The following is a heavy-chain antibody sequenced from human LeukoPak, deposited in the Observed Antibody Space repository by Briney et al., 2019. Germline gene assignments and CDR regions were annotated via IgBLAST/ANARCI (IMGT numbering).Heavy chain of an antibody. Sequence: GGSLRLSCAASGFTFSSYGMHWVRQAPGKGLEWVAFIRYDGSNKYYADSVKGRFTISRDNSKNTLYLQMNSLRAEDTAVYYCAKFYGSLPAARYIDYWGQGTLVTVSS. J-gene: IGHJ4*02. CDR3: AKFYGSLPAARYIDY. V-gene: IGHV3-30*02. CDR2: IRYDGSNK. CDR1: GFTFSSYG. D-gene: IGHD2-2*01.